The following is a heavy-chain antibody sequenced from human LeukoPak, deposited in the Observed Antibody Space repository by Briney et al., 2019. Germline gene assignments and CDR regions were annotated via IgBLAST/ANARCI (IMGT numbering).Heavy chain of an antibody. CDR3: ARGGYYYDSSGPLDY. V-gene: IGHV3-7*01. CDR2: LHADGNEK. D-gene: IGHD3-22*01. Sequence: GGSLRLSCAAYGFSLSGYWMSWVRQAPGKGLEWVARLHADGNEKYFVHSVKGRFTVSRDNAKNSLYLQMNSLRVEDTAVYYCARGGYYYDSSGPLDYWGQGTLVTVSS. CDR1: GFSLSGYW. J-gene: IGHJ4*02.